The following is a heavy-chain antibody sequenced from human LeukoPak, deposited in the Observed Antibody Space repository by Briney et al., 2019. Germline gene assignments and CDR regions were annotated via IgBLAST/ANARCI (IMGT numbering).Heavy chain of an antibody. J-gene: IGHJ4*02. Sequence: PSETLSLTCTVSGGSISGSTYYWGWIRQTRGKGLEWIVSIYYSGSTYYNPARRSRISIRVNTDKNQYSLNLSSVTAADTAVYYCATEIQNIAGRVYWGQGTLVTVSS. CDR1: GGSISGSTYY. CDR2: IYYSGST. D-gene: IGHD6-6*01. CDR3: ATEIQNIAGRVY. V-gene: IGHV4-39*07.